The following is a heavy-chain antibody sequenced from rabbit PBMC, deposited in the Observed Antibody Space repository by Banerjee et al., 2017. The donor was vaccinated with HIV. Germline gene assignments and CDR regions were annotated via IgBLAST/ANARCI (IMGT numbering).Heavy chain of an antibody. CDR3: ARDLAGVIGWNFNL. V-gene: IGHV1S45*01. J-gene: IGHJ4*01. Sequence: QEQLEESGGDLVKPEGSLTLTCTASGFTLSSYWMCWVRQAPGKGLEWIGCIYTGSGNTYYANWAKGRFTISKTSSTTVTLQMTSLTAADTATYFCARDLAGVIGWNFNLWGPGTLVTVS. D-gene: IGHD4-1*01. CDR1: GFTLSSYW. CDR2: IYTGSGNT.